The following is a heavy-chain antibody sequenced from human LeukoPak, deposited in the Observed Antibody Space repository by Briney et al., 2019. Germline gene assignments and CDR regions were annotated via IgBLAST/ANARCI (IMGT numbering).Heavy chain of an antibody. CDR3: ARQTTVNPIRAFDI. V-gene: IGHV4-39*07. CDR1: GGSISSSSYY. Sequence: PSETLSLTCTVSGGSISSSSYYWGWIRQPPGKGLEWIGSIYYSGSTYYNPSLKSRVTISVDTSKNQFSLKLSSVTAADTAVYYCARQTTVNPIRAFDIWGQGTMVTVSS. CDR2: IYYSGST. D-gene: IGHD4-17*01. J-gene: IGHJ3*02.